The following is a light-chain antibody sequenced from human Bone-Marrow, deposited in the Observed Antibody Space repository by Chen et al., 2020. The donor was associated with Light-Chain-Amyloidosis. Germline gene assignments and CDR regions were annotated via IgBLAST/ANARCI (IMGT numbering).Light chain of an antibody. Sequence: QSALTQPASVSGSPGQSITIPCTGTSSDVGGDNHVSWYQQHPDKAPKLMIYEVTNRPSWVPYRFSGSKSDNTASLTISGLQTEDEADYFCSSYTITNTLVFGRGTWVTVL. CDR1: SSDVGGDNH. CDR3: SSYTITNTLV. CDR2: EVT. V-gene: IGLV2-14*01. J-gene: IGLJ1*01.